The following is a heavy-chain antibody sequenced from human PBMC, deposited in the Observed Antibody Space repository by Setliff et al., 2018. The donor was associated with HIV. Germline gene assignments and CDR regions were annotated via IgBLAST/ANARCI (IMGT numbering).Heavy chain of an antibody. CDR1: GFSLYTRGVG. V-gene: IGHV2-5*02. CDR2: IYWDDYK. J-gene: IGHJ4*02. Sequence: SGPTLVNPTQTLTVTCTFSGFSLYTRGVGVGWTRQPPGKALEWLAVIYWDDYKHYSPSLKNRLTVTKDNSKNQVVLTMTNMDPVDTATYYCAHVEGGGNSAYFDFWGQGTLVTVSS. CDR3: AHVEGGGNSAYFDF. D-gene: IGHD2-21*02.